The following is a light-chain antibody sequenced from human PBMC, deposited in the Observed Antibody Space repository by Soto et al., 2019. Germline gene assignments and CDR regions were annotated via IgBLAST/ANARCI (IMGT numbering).Light chain of an antibody. CDR1: SSNIGRNT. J-gene: IGLJ2*01. Sequence: QSVLTQPPSASGTPGQRVTISCSGSSSNIGRNTVNWYQQLPGTAPKLLIYSNNQRPSGVPDRFSGSMSGTSASLAISGLQSEDEADYYCAAWDDSLNAVVFGGGTKLTVL. V-gene: IGLV1-44*01. CDR3: AAWDDSLNAVV. CDR2: SNN.